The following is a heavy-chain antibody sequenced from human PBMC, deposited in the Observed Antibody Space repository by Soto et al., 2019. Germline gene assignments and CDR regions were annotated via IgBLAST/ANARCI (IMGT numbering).Heavy chain of an antibody. V-gene: IGHV3-23*01. J-gene: IGHJ4*02. Sequence: LRLSCAASGFTFSSYAMSWVRQAPGKGLEWVSAISGSGGSTYYADSVKGRFTISRDNSKNTLYLQMNSLRAEDTAVYYCAKALLSSGWYYFDYWGQGTLVTVSS. CDR3: AKALLSSGWYYFDY. D-gene: IGHD6-19*01. CDR2: ISGSGGST. CDR1: GFTFSSYA.